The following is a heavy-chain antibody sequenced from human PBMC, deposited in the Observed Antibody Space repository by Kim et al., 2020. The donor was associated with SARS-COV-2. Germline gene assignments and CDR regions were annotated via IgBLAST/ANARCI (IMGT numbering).Heavy chain of an antibody. V-gene: IGHV4-34*01. D-gene: IGHD6-19*01. CDR1: GGSFSGYY. CDR3: SRTGDSGGWYFDAFDI. J-gene: IGHJ3*02. Sequence: SETLSLTCAVYGGSFSGYYWSWIRQPPGKGLEWIGEINHSGSTNYNPSLKSRVTISVDTSKNQFSLKLSSVTAADTAVYYCSRTGDSGGWYFDAFDIWGQGTMVTVSS. CDR2: INHSGST.